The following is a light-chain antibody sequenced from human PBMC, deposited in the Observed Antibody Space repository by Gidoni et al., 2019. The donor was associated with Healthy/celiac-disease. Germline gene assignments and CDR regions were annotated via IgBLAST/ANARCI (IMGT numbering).Light chain of an antibody. J-gene: IGKJ5*01. CDR2: DAS. V-gene: IGKV1-33*01. CDR1: QDISNY. CDR3: QQNENLPSIT. Sequence: IQMTQSPSSLSASVGDRVTITCQASQDISNYLNWYQQKPGKAPKLLIYDASNLETGVPSRFSGRGSGTDFTFTISSLQPEDIATYYCQQNENLPSITFGQGTRLEIK.